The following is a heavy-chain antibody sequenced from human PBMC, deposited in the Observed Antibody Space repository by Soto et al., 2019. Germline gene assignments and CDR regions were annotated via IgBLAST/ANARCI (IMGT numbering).Heavy chain of an antibody. CDR1: GGSFSGYY. CDR2: INHSGST. D-gene: IGHD5-12*01. J-gene: IGHJ4*02. Sequence: SETLSLTCAVYGGSFSGYYWSWIRQPPGKGLEWIGEINHSGSTNYNPSLKSRVTISVDTSKNQFSLKLSSVTAADTAVYYCARGGYNYRRAFDYWGQGTLVTVSS. CDR3: ARGGYNYRRAFDY. V-gene: IGHV4-34*01.